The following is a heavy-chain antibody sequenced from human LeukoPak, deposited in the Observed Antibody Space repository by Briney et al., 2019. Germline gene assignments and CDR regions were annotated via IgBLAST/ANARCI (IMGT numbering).Heavy chain of an antibody. CDR2: INPNSGGT. CDR1: GYTFTGYY. J-gene: IGHJ4*02. V-gene: IGHV1-2*02. D-gene: IGHD3-10*01. Sequence: ASVKVSCKASGYTFTGYYMHWVRQAPGQGLEWMGWINPNSGGTNYAQKFQGRVTMTRDTSISTAYMELSRLRSDDTAMYYCARQREPRITMVRGVIHFDYWGQGILVTVSS. CDR3: ARQREPRITMVRGVIHFDY.